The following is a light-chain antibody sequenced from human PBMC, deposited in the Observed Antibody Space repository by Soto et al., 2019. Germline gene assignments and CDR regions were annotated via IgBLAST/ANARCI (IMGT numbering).Light chain of an antibody. CDR2: DSD. J-gene: IGLJ2*01. CDR3: GSWDSSLSAAV. Sequence: QSVLTQPPSVSAAPGQTVTVSCSGSTSNIGNNYASWYQQLPGKAPRLLIYDSDKRPSGIPDRFSGSKSGTSATLGITGLQTGDEADYYCGSWDSSLSAAVFGGGTKLTVL. CDR1: TSNIGNNY. V-gene: IGLV1-51*01.